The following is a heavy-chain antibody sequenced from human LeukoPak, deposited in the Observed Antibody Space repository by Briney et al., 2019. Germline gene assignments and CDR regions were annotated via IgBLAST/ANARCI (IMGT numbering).Heavy chain of an antibody. V-gene: IGHV1-18*01. Sequence: ASVKVSYNAAGYTFSTLGIMWVRQSPGQGLEWMGWIATYNGNSKYAQKVQGRVTMTTDTSTTTAYMKLRTLRSDDTAVYYCARDMLGLAVNGNWFEPTGHRTPVTVSS. CDR1: GYTFSTLG. CDR3: ARDMLGLAVNGNWFEP. D-gene: IGHD6-19*01. CDR2: IATYNGNS. J-gene: IGHJ5*02.